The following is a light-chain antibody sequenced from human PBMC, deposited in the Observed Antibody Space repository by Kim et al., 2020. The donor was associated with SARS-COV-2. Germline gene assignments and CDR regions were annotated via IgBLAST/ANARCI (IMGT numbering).Light chain of an antibody. CDR1: QSIRSW. Sequence: DIQMTQSPSTLSASVGDRVTITCRASQSIRSWLAWYQQKPGKAPKLLIYDASSLESGVPSRFSGSGSGTEFTLTISSLQPDDVATYYCQQYNSYSRRFGQGTKVELK. CDR2: DAS. J-gene: IGKJ1*01. CDR3: QQYNSYSRR. V-gene: IGKV1-5*01.